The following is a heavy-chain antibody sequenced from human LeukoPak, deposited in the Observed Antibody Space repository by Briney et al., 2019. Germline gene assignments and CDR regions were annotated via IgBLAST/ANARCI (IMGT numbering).Heavy chain of an antibody. V-gene: IGHV3-23*01. Sequence: GGSLRLSCAASGFTFSSYAMTWVRQAPGKGLEWVSGINGSGGRTYYAVSVKGRFTISRDNSKNTLYLQMNSLRAEDTAIYYCAKDPFFDYWGQGTLVTASS. CDR1: GFTFSSYA. J-gene: IGHJ4*02. CDR3: AKDPFFDY. CDR2: INGSGGRT.